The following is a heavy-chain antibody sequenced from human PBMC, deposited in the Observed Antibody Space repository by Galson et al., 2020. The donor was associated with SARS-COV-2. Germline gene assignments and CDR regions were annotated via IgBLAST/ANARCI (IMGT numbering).Heavy chain of an antibody. V-gene: IGHV4-61*01. J-gene: IGHJ3*02. CDR3: ARGGGYDTDAFDI. CDR1: GGSVSSGSYY. Sequence: SETLSLTCTVSGGSVSSGSYYWSWIRQPPGKGLEWIGNIYYSGSTNYNPSLKSRVTISVDTSKNQFSLKLSSVTAADTAVYYCARGGGYDTDAFDIWGQGTMVTVSS. CDR2: IYYSGST. D-gene: IGHD5-12*01.